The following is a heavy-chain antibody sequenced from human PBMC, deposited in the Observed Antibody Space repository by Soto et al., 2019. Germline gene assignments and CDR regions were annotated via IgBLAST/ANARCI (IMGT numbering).Heavy chain of an antibody. J-gene: IGHJ5*02. V-gene: IGHV3-23*01. Sequence: GGSLRLSCAASGFTFSSYAMSWVRQAPGKGLEWVSAISGSGGSTYYADSVKGRFTISRDNSKNTLYLQMNSLRAEDTAVYYCAKGQTYYYGSGSRNWFDPWGQGTLVTVSS. D-gene: IGHD3-10*01. CDR1: GFTFSSYA. CDR3: AKGQTYYYGSGSRNWFDP. CDR2: ISGSGGST.